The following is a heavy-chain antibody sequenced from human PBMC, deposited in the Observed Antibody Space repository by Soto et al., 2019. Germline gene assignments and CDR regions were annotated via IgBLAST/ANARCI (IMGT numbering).Heavy chain of an antibody. V-gene: IGHV5-51*01. CDR1: GYNFADYW. CDR3: ARSQAADWLDP. J-gene: IGHJ5*02. CDR2: IYPFDSDT. Sequence: GESLKISCKGSGYNFADYWIAWVRQMPGKGLEWMGIIYPFDSDTRYSPSFEGQVTISADKSINTAYLQWSSLKASDTATYYCARSQAADWLDPWGQGTLVTVPQ. D-gene: IGHD6-25*01.